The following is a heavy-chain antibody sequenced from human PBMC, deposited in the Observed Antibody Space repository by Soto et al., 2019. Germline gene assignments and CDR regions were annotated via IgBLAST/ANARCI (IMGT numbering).Heavy chain of an antibody. D-gene: IGHD2-15*01. CDR1: GFTFSNYA. Sequence: QVQLVESGGGVVQPERSLRLSCAASGFTFSNYAMHWVRQAPGKGLEWVAIISYDGKNKFYADSVRGRFTISRDNSKNTLFLEMNSLRAEDTAGYYCARDLSPCSGGRCYSPKGLDVWGQGTTVTVSS. CDR2: ISYDGKNK. CDR3: ARDLSPCSGGRCYSPKGLDV. J-gene: IGHJ6*02. V-gene: IGHV3-30*04.